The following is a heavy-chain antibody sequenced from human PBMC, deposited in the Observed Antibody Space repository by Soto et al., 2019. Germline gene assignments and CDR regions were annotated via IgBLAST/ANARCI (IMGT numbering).Heavy chain of an antibody. Sequence: SETLSLTCTVSGGSISSNNWWSWVRQPPGKGLEWIGEIYHSGTTNYNPSLESRVTISVDKSKNQMSLKLSSVTAADTAVYYCARGDYENSGHLFDYWGQGTLVTVSS. D-gene: IGHD3-22*01. CDR2: IYHSGTT. CDR1: GGSISSNNW. J-gene: IGHJ4*02. CDR3: ARGDYENSGHLFDY. V-gene: IGHV4-4*02.